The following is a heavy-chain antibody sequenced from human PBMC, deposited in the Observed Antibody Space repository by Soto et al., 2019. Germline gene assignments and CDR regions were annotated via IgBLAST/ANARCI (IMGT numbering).Heavy chain of an antibody. Sequence: SETLSLTCTVSGGSISSSSYYWGWIRQPPGKGLECIGSIYYSGSTYYNPSLKSRVTISVDTSKNQFSLKLSSVTAADTAVYYCAILVVVASFDYWGQGTLVTVSS. CDR1: GGSISSSSYY. D-gene: IGHD2-15*01. CDR2: IYYSGST. CDR3: AILVVVASFDY. J-gene: IGHJ4*02. V-gene: IGHV4-39*01.